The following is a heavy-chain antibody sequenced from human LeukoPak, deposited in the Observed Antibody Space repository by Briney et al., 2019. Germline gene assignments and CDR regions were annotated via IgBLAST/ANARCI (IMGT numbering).Heavy chain of an antibody. CDR3: ATGNDYVWGSYRYTRKFDY. CDR2: FDPEDGET. V-gene: IGHV1-24*01. D-gene: IGHD3-16*02. CDR1: GYTLTELS. J-gene: IGHJ4*02. Sequence: GASVKVSCKVSGYTLTELSMHWVRQAPGKGLEWMGGFDPEDGETIYAQKFQGRVTMTEDTSTDTAYMELSSLRSEDTAVYYCATGNDYVWGSYRYTRKFDYWGQGTLVTVSS.